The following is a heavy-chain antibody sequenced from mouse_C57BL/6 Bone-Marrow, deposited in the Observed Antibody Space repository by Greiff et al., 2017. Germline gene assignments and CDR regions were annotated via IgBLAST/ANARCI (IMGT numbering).Heavy chain of an antibody. CDR3: ASTTVVATAWFAY. J-gene: IGHJ3*01. Sequence: VQRVESGAELMKPGASVKLSCKATGYTFTGYCIEWVKQRPGHGLEWIGEILPGSGSTNYNEKFKGKATFTADTSSNTASMQLSSLTTEDSAIYYGASTTVVATAWFAYWGQGTLVTVSA. V-gene: IGHV1-9*01. D-gene: IGHD1-1*01. CDR2: ILPGSGST. CDR1: GYTFTGYC.